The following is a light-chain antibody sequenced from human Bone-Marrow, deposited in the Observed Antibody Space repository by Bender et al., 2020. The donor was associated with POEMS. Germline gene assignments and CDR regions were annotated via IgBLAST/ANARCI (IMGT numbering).Light chain of an antibody. CDR1: SLRSYY. V-gene: IGLV3-19*01. CDR2: GKD. CDR3: QSFDTSLSGVL. Sequence: SSELTQDPAVSVALGQTVRITCQGDSLRSYYATWYQQKPGQAPVVVVYGKDNRPSGVPDRFFGSKSGTSASLAITGLQAEDEADYYCQSFDTSLSGVLFGGGTKVTVL. J-gene: IGLJ2*01.